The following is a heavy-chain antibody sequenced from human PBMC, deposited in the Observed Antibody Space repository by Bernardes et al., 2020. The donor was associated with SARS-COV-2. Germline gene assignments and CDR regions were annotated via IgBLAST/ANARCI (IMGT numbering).Heavy chain of an antibody. CDR3: ATSPVLRFLEAREYYYYYYGMDV. CDR1: GYTLTELS. CDR2: FDPEDGET. D-gene: IGHD3-3*01. Sequence: ASVKVSCKVSGYTLTELSMHWVRQAPGKGLEWMGGFDPEDGETIYAQKFQGRVTMTEDTSTDTAYMELSSLRSEDTAVYYCATSPVLRFLEAREYYYYYYGMDVWGQGTTVTVSS. V-gene: IGHV1-24*01. J-gene: IGHJ6*02.